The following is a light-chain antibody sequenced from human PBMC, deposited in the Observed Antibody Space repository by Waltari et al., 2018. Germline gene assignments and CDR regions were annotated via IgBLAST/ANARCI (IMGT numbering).Light chain of an antibody. CDR3: MQSLQTLWT. V-gene: IGKV2-28*01. CDR2: LGS. Sequence: DIVVTQSPLSLPVTPGEPASISCRSSQSLLNRNGNNYLDWYLQKPGQSPQLLIYLGSNRASGVPDRFSGSGSGTDFTLRISRVEAEDVGVYYCMQSLQTLWTFGQGTKVEI. CDR1: QSLLNRNGNNY. J-gene: IGKJ1*01.